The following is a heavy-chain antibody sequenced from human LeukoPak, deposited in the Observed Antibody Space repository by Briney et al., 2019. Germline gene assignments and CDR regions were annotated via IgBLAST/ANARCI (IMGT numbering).Heavy chain of an antibody. J-gene: IGHJ4*02. V-gene: IGHV3-23*01. D-gene: IGHD6-13*01. CDR1: GFTFSSYG. Sequence: QAGGSLRLSCAASGFTFSSYGMSWVRQAPGKGLEWVSAISGSGGSTNYADSVKGRFTISRDNSKNTLYLQMNSLRAEDTAVYYCASSRGSWPDYFDYWGQGTLVTVSS. CDR2: ISGSGGST. CDR3: ASSRGSWPDYFDY.